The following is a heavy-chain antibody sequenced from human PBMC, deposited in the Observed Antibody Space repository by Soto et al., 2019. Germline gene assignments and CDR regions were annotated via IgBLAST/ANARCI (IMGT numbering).Heavy chain of an antibody. D-gene: IGHD3-16*01. CDR1: GFTVSSNS. J-gene: IGHJ6*02. CDR3: ATQGGPPPGEMATIYYYYYGMDV. V-gene: IGHV3-53*01. Sequence: GGSLRLSCAASGFTVSSNSMSWVRRAPGKAMDWGSVIYSGGSTYYADSGKGRFTISRDNSKNTPYLKMNRLRAEDTAVYYCATQGGPPPGEMATIYYYYYGMDVWGQGTTVTVSS. CDR2: IYSGGST.